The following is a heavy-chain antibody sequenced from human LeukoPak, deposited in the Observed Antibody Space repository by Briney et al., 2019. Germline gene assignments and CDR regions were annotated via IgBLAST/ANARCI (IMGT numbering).Heavy chain of an antibody. J-gene: IGHJ6*03. D-gene: IGHD6-6*01. CDR1: GGSISSDY. V-gene: IGHV4-4*07. CDR3: ARDPARPEDYYYYYMDV. Sequence: SETLSLTCTVSGGSISSDYWSWVRQPAGKGLEWIGRIYTSGSTNYNPSLKSRVTMSVDPSKNQFSLKLSSVTAADTAVYYCARDPARPEDYYYYYMDVWGKGTTVTVSS. CDR2: IYTSGST.